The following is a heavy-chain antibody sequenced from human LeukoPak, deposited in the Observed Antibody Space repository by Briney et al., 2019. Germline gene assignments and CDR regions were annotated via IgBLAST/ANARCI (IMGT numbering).Heavy chain of an antibody. Sequence: ASVKVSCKASGYTFTSYYMHWVRQAPGQGLEWMGIINPSGGSTGYAQKFQGRVTMTRDTSTSTVYMELSSLRSEDTAVYYCARDHPTLTYYDFWSGLNNWFDPWGQGTLVTVSS. CDR2: INPSGGST. CDR3: ARDHPTLTYYDFWSGLNNWFDP. CDR1: GYTFTSYY. J-gene: IGHJ5*02. D-gene: IGHD3-3*01. V-gene: IGHV1-46*01.